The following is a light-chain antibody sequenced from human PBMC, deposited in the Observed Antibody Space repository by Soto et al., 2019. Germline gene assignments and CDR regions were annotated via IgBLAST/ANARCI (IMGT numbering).Light chain of an antibody. CDR3: CSYAGTSTHTV. Sequence: QSVLTQPASVSGSPGQSITISCTGTSSDVGSYELVSWYQQHPGKAPKLMISEVSKRPSGISDRFSGSKSGSTASLTISGLQAEDEADYYCCSYAGTSTHTVFGGGTQLTVL. CDR2: EVS. J-gene: IGLJ7*01. V-gene: IGLV2-23*02. CDR1: SSDVGSYEL.